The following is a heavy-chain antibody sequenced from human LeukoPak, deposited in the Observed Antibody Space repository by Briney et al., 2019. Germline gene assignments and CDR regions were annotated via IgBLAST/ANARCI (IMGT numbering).Heavy chain of an antibody. CDR2: TYPGDSDT. CDR1: GYSFTIYW. Sequence: GESLQISCKGSGYSFTIYWIGWVRQIPGKGLEWMGITYPGDSDTRYSPSFQGQVTISADKSISTAYLQWSSLKASDTAMYYCASLLRYDYVWGSYGLGAFDIWGQGTMVTVSS. CDR3: ASLLRYDYVWGSYGLGAFDI. V-gene: IGHV5-51*01. D-gene: IGHD3-16*01. J-gene: IGHJ3*02.